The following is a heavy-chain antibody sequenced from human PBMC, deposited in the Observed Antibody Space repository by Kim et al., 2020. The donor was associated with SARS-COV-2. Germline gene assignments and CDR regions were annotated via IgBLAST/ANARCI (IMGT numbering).Heavy chain of an antibody. D-gene: IGHD5-12*01. V-gene: IGHV1-3*01. Sequence: ASVKVSCKASGYTFTSYAMHWVRQAPGQRLEWMGWINAGNGNTKYSQKFQGRVTITRDTSARTAYMELSSLRSEDTAVYYCARDRDGYNDFDYWGQGTLVTVSS. J-gene: IGHJ4*02. CDR2: INAGNGNT. CDR1: GYTFTSYA. CDR3: ARDRDGYNDFDY.